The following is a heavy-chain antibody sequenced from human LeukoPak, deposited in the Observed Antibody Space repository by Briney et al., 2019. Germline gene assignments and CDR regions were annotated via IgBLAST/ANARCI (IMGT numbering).Heavy chain of an antibody. J-gene: IGHJ5*02. CDR2: IYYSGST. V-gene: IGHV4-59*01. CDR1: GGSLSSYY. D-gene: IGHD2-15*01. Sequence: SETLSLTCTVSGGSLSSYYWSWVRQPPGKGLEGIGYIYYSGSTNYNPSLKSRVTISVATSNNQFSLKLSSVTAADTAVYYCARDHCSGGSCYWSWFDPWGQGTLVTVSS. CDR3: ARDHCSGGSCYWSWFDP.